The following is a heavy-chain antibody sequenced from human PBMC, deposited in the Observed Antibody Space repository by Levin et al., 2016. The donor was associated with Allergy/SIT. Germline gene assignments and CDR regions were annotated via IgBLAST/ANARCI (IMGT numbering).Heavy chain of an antibody. CDR1: GGSFSGYY. J-gene: IGHJ6*02. V-gene: IGHV4-34*01. Sequence: SETLSLTCAVYGGSFSGYYWSWIRQPPGKGLEWIGEINHSGSTNYNPSLKSRVTISVDTSKNQFSLKLSSVTAADTAVYYCANGPGVVPAARPYYYYYYGMDVWGQGTTVTVSS. D-gene: IGHD2-2*01. CDR2: INHSGST. CDR3: ANGPGVVPAARPYYYYYYGMDV.